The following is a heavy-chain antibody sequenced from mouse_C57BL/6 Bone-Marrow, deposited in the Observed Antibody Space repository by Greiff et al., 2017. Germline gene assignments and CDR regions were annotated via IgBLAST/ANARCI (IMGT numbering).Heavy chain of an antibody. V-gene: IGHV1-81*01. Sequence: VQGVESGAELARPGASVKLSCKASGYTFTSYGISWVKQRTGQGLEWIGEIYPRSGNTYYNEKFKGKAKLTADKSSSTAYMELRSLTSEDSAVYFCARVYYYGSNAMDYWGQGTSVTVSS. D-gene: IGHD1-1*01. CDR3: ARVYYYGSNAMDY. CDR1: GYTFTSYG. CDR2: IYPRSGNT. J-gene: IGHJ4*01.